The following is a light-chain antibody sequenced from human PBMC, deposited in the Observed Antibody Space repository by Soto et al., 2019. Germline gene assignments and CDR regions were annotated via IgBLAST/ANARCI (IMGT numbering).Light chain of an antibody. Sequence: DIQMTQSPSTLSASVGDRVTITCRASQNINSWLAWYQQQPGKAPNLLNYKASSLNSGVPSRFSGSGSGTEFTLTISSLQPEDFATYYCQQYNSYLTFGQGTKLEIK. CDR2: KAS. CDR1: QNINSW. CDR3: QQYNSYLT. J-gene: IGKJ2*01. V-gene: IGKV1-5*03.